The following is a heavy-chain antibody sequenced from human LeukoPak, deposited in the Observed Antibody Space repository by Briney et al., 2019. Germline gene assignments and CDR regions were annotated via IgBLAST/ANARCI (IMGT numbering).Heavy chain of an antibody. J-gene: IGHJ4*02. V-gene: IGHV3-30*18. CDR3: AKDLGYCGVGSCTTIDY. CDR1: GFTFSSYG. CDR2: ISYDGSDK. Sequence: GGSLRLSCASTGFTFSSYGMHWVRQAPGKGLDWVAVISYDGSDKYYADSMKGRFTISRDNSKYTLFLQMNSLRAEDTAVYYCAKDLGYCGVGSCTTIDYWGQGTLVTVSS. D-gene: IGHD2-15*01.